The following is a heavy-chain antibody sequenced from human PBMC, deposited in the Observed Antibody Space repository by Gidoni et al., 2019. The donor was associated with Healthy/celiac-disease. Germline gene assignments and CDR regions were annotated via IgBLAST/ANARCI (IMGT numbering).Heavy chain of an antibody. CDR2: IIPIFGTA. CDR1: GGTFSSYA. J-gene: IGHJ6*02. V-gene: IGHV1-69*01. Sequence: QVQLVQSGAEVKKPGSSVKVSCKASGGTFSSYAISWVRQAPGQGLEWMGGIIPIFGTANYAQKFQGRVTITADESTSTAYMGLSSLRSEDTAVYYCARDRPVDTAMVPGHYYYYYGMDVWGQGTTVTVSS. D-gene: IGHD5-18*01. CDR3: ARDRPVDTAMVPGHYYYYYGMDV.